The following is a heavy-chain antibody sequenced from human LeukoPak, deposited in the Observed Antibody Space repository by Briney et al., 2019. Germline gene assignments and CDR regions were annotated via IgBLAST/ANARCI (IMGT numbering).Heavy chain of an antibody. CDR3: PRLTRDSGSWYDY. Sequence: GGSLRLSCEASGFTFSSYEMNWVRQAPGKGLEWVAYISGRGTTIYYADSVKGRFTISRDNAKNSLYLQINSLRDEDAVLQYCPRLTRDSGSWYDYWGQGTLVTVSS. D-gene: IGHD6-13*01. V-gene: IGHV3-48*03. CDR2: ISGRGTTI. CDR1: GFTFSSYE. J-gene: IGHJ4*02.